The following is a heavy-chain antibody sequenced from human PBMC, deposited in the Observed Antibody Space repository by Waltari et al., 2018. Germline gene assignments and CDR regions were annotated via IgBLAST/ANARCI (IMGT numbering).Heavy chain of an antibody. J-gene: IGHJ5*02. Sequence: QVQLQESGPGLVKPSQTLSLTCTVSGDSISSGAFSWSWIRQHPGKGLDWIGHIYYRGRTSYNPSLKSLVTISLDTAKNQFSRRLSAVTAADTAVYYCARGRPHGWFDPWGQGTLVTVSS. CDR1: GDSISSGAFS. V-gene: IGHV4-31*01. CDR2: IYYRGRT. CDR3: ARGRPHGWFDP.